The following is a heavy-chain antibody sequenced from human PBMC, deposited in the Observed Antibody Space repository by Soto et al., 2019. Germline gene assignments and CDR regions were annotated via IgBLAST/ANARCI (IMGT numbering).Heavy chain of an antibody. V-gene: IGHV3-21*01. Sequence: GVSLRLSCAASGFTFSTYSMNWVRQAPGKGLEWVSSISSGSDYIYYADSVQGRFTISRDNAKNSLYLQMNSLRAEDTAVYYCAGEPYYYHVMDVWGQGTTVTVSS. J-gene: IGHJ6*02. CDR3: AGEPYYYHVMDV. D-gene: IGHD3-16*01. CDR2: ISSGSDYI. CDR1: GFTFSTYS.